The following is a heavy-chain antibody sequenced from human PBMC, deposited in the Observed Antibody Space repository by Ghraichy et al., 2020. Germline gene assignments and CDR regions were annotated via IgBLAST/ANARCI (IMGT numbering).Heavy chain of an antibody. CDR1: GFTFSTYW. CDR2: INQDGGRR. D-gene: IGHD6-19*01. Sequence: GGSLRLSCAASGFTFSTYWMTWVRQAPGKGLEWVANINQDGGRRYYADSVRGRFTISRDNSKNSLYLQMNSLRAEDTALYYCARDSSGWHPLDFWGQGTLVTVSS. V-gene: IGHV3-7*04. CDR3: ARDSSGWHPLDF. J-gene: IGHJ4*02.